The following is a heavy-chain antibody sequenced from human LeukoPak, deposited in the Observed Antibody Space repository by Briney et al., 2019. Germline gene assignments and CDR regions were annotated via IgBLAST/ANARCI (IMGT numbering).Heavy chain of an antibody. D-gene: IGHD3-22*01. CDR1: GFTFSSYA. CDR3: AKDGYSSGDIIDY. J-gene: IGHJ4*02. V-gene: IGHV3-23*01. Sequence: GGSLRLSCAASGFTFSSYAMSWVRQAPGKGLEWVSGISGSGGSTYYADFVKGGFTISRDNSKNTLYLQMNSLRAEDTAVYYCAKDGYSSGDIIDYWGQGTLVTVSS. CDR2: ISGSGGST.